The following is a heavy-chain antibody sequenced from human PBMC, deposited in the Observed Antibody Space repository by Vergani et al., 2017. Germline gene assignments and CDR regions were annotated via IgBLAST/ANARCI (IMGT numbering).Heavy chain of an antibody. CDR2: IYYSGST. J-gene: IGHJ6*03. CDR1: GGSISSGGYY. D-gene: IGHD5-12*01. V-gene: IGHV4-31*03. CDR3: ARGGSGYDPMHYYYYYMDV. Sequence: QVQLQESGPGLVKPSQTLSLTCTVSGGSISSGGYYWSWIRQHPGKGLEWIGYIYYSGSTYYNPSLKSRVTISVDTSKNQFSLKRSSVTAADTAVYYCARGGSGYDPMHYYYYYMDVWGKGTTVTVSS.